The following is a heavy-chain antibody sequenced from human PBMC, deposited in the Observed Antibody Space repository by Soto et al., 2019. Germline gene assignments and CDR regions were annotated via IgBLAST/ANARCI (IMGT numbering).Heavy chain of an antibody. V-gene: IGHV4-30-4*02. CDR1: GYSITAGGYY. J-gene: IGHJ6*02. CDR2: FYSSGSI. CDR3: ARDYYGMDV. Sequence: SETLSLTCFVSGYSITAGGYYWSWIRHHPGKGLEWIGSFYSSGSIIYNPSLRSRVSISGDTSSNQFSMSLTSVTAADTAVYYCARDYYGMDVWGQGTTVTVSS.